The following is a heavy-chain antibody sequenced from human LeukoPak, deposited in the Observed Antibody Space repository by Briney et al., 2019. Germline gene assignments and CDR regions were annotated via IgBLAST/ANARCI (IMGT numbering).Heavy chain of an antibody. CDR1: GFTFSSHA. D-gene: IGHD2-15*01. CDR2: ISGSGGST. V-gene: IGHV3-23*01. J-gene: IGHJ4*02. CDR3: AKAFGVVAATSFDY. Sequence: GGSLRLSCAASGFTFSSHAMSWVRQAPGKGLEWVSAISGSGGSTYSADSVKGRFTISRDNSKNTLYLQMNSLRAEDTAVYYCAKAFGVVAATSFDYWGQGTLVTVSS.